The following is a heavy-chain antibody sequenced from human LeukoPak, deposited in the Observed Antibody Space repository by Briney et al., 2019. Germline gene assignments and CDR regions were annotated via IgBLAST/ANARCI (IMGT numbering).Heavy chain of an antibody. Sequence: PGGSLRLSCAASGFTFSSYGMHWVRQAPGKGLEWVAVIWYDGSNKYYADSVKGRFTISRDNSKNTLYLQVNSLRAEDTAVYYCARDDSSSWLPWDYWGQGTLVTVSS. CDR2: IWYDGSNK. J-gene: IGHJ4*02. CDR3: ARDDSSSWLPWDY. V-gene: IGHV3-33*01. D-gene: IGHD6-13*01. CDR1: GFTFSSYG.